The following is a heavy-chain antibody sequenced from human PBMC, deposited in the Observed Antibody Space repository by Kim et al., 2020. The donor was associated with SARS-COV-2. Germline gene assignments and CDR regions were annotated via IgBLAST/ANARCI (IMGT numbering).Heavy chain of an antibody. CDR2: IIPIFGTA. D-gene: IGHD1-7*01. Sequence: SVKVSCKASGGTFSSYAISWVRQAPGQGLEWMGGIIPIFGTANYAQKFQGRVTITADESTSTAYMELSSLRSEDTAVYYCARDGVELRSYYYYGMDVWGQGTTVTVSS. CDR3: ARDGVELRSYYYYGMDV. J-gene: IGHJ6*02. CDR1: GGTFSSYA. V-gene: IGHV1-69*13.